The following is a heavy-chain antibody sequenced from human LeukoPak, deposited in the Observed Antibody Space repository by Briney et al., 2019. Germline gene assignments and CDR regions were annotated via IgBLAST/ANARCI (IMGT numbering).Heavy chain of an antibody. V-gene: IGHV3-7*03. CDR3: ARILRLHTPRASDI. Sequence: GGSLRLSCAASGFTFSSYAMSWVRQAPGKGLDWVANIEEHGSQKYYVDSVKGRFTISRDNAQNSLFLQMNSLRAEDAALYYCARILRLHTPRASDIWGQGTMVTVSS. CDR1: GFTFSSYA. D-gene: IGHD5-24*01. J-gene: IGHJ3*02. CDR2: IEEHGSQK.